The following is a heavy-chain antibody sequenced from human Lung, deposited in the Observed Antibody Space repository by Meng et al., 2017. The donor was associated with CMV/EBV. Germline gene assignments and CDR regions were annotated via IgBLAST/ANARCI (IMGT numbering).Heavy chain of an antibody. D-gene: IGHD4-23*01. CDR2: IDNDGKTT. CDR3: ARDAPVITPHHDAFDV. CDR1: GFTFSNYW. Sequence: GEXXKISCAASGFTFSNYWMHWVRQVPGKVLVWVSRIDNDGKTTDYADSVKGRFTISRDNAKSTLYLQMNSLRAEDTALYYCARDAPVITPHHDAFDVWGQGTLVTVSS. J-gene: IGHJ3*01. V-gene: IGHV3-74*01.